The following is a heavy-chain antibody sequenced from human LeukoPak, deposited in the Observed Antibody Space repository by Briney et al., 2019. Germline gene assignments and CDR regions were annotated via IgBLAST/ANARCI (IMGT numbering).Heavy chain of an antibody. V-gene: IGHV4-4*07. Sequence: SETLSLTCTVSGASISSYYWSWIRQTAGKGLEWLGRVYASGTTNYNPSLKSRVSISVDTSQNQFSLKLSSVTATDTAVYYCARAPNGNDAFDIWGQGTMVTVSS. CDR3: ARAPNGNDAFDI. CDR1: GASISSYY. CDR2: VYASGTT. D-gene: IGHD1-26*01. J-gene: IGHJ3*02.